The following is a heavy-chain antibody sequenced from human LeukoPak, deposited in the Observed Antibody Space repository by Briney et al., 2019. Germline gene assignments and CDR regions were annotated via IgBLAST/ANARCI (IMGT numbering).Heavy chain of an antibody. Sequence: ASVKVSCKASGYTFTSYGISWVRQAPGQGLEWMGWISAYNGNTNYAQKLQGRVTMTTDTSTSTAYMELSSLRSEDTAVYYCAARIAAAGQDYWGQGTLVTVSS. J-gene: IGHJ4*02. CDR1: GYTFTSYG. CDR2: ISAYNGNT. V-gene: IGHV1-18*01. CDR3: AARIAAAGQDY. D-gene: IGHD6-13*01.